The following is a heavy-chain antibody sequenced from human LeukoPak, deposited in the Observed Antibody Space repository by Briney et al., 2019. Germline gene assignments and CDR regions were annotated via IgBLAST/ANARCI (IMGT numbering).Heavy chain of an antibody. CDR1: GFTFSSYW. J-gene: IGHJ6*03. V-gene: IGHV3-7*01. CDR3: ARVAYYYDSSTPLHHYYYYMDV. D-gene: IGHD3-22*01. CDR2: INQEGREK. Sequence: GGSLRLSXAASGFTFSSYWMSWASQAPGRGLEWVANINQEGREKQYVDSVKGRFTISRDNAKNSLYLQMNSLRAEDTAVYYCARVAYYYDSSTPLHHYYYYMDVWGKGTTVTVSS.